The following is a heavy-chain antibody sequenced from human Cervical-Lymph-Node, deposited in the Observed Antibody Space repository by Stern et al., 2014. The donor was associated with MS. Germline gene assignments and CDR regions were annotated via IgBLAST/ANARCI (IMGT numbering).Heavy chain of an antibody. CDR1: GGSISPNY. Sequence: QVQLQESGPGLVTPSETLSLSCSVSGGSISPNYWSWVRQAPGKGLEWLGHVYHTGRTDYNPSLKTRVTISVDLAKNTFSLNLTSVTAADTAIYFCTRKGVAVRDAFDVWGQGTMAIVSS. CDR2: VYHTGRT. V-gene: IGHV4-59*12. D-gene: IGHD6-19*01. J-gene: IGHJ3*01. CDR3: TRKGVAVRDAFDV.